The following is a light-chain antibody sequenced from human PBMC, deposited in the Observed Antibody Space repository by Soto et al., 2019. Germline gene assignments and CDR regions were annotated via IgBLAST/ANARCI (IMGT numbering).Light chain of an antibody. CDR1: QSISTY. J-gene: IGKJ1*01. V-gene: IGKV1-39*01. CDR3: QQSHTTPVT. Sequence: DIQMTQSPLSLSASVGDRVTITCRSSQSISTYLNWYQQKAGEAPNLLIYAASTLQSGVPSRFSGSGSGTDFTLTISSLQPEDFATYYCQQSHTTPVTFGQGTKVDIK. CDR2: AAS.